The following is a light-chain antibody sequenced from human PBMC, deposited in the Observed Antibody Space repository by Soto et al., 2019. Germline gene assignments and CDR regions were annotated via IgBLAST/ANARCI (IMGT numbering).Light chain of an antibody. Sequence: EIVLTQSPGTLTLSPGERATLSCRASQSVGSNYLAWYQRKPGQAPRLLIYLASSRATGIPDRFSGSGSGTDFTLTISSLEPEDFAVYYCHHYGDSPYTFGQGSKVRLK. V-gene: IGKV3-20*01. CDR1: QSVGSNY. CDR2: LAS. J-gene: IGKJ2*01. CDR3: HHYGDSPYT.